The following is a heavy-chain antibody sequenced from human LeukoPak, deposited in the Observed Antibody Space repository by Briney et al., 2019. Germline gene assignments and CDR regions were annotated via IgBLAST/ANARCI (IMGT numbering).Heavy chain of an antibody. CDR3: ASRDY. V-gene: IGHV3-48*04. D-gene: IGHD5-24*01. J-gene: IGHJ4*02. CDR2: ISSSGSTI. CDR1: GFTFTSYS. Sequence: GGSLRLSCAASGFTFTSYSMNWVRQAPGKGLEWVSYISSSGSTISYADSVKGRFTISRDNAKNTLYLQMNSLGADDTAVYYCASRDYWGQGTQVTVSS.